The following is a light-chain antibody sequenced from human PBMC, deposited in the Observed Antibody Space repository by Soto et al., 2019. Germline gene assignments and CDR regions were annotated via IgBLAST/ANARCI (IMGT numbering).Light chain of an antibody. J-gene: IGLJ1*01. CDR3: SSNEGSNARSV. CDR2: EVT. Sequence: SALTQPASVSGSPGESITISCTGTSSDIGAYDYVSWYQQYPGRVPKLIIHEVTNRPSGVSDRFSGSGSGNTASLTISGLQNEDEAEYYCSSNEGSNARSVYGTGTKGTV. CDR1: SSDIGAYDY. V-gene: IGLV2-14*01.